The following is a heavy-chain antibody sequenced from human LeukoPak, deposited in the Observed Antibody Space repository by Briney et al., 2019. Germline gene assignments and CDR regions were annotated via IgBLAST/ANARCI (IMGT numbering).Heavy chain of an antibody. D-gene: IGHD2-15*01. V-gene: IGHV3-30*02. CDR2: VYNDGTEK. J-gene: IGHJ3*02. CDR1: GFSFSSHG. CDR3: AKDQGQVGRDAFNM. Sequence: GGSLRLSCEASGFSFSSHGIHWVRQAPGKGLEWVASVYNDGTEKEYADSVRGRFTISRDNSKNTMYLQMNSLRTEDTAVYSCAKDQGQVGRDAFNMWGQGTMVTVSS.